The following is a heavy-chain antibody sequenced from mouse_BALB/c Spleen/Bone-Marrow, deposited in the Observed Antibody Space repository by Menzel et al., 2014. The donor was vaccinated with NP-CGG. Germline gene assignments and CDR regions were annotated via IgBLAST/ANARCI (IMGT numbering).Heavy chain of an antibody. D-gene: IGHD1-1*01. CDR3: ARDRNFGSSWYFDV. CDR1: GFTFTDYY. V-gene: IGHV7-3*02. Sequence: EVQLQESGGGLVQPGGSLRLSCAPSGFTFTDYYMSWVRQPPGKALEWLGFIRNKANGYTTEYSTSMKGRFTISRDNSQSILYLQMNTLRAEDSATYYCARDRNFGSSWYFDVWGAGTTVTVSS. CDR2: IRNKANGYTT. J-gene: IGHJ1*01.